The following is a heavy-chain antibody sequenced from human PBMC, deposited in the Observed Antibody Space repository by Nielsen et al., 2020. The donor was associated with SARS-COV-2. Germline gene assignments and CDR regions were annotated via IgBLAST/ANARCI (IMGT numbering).Heavy chain of an antibody. V-gene: IGHV3-23*01. Sequence: GGSLRLSCRASGFTFSGYAMSWVRQAPGKGLEWISGISGGASRTFYADSVKGRFTISRDNSKNTLYLQMDSLRAEDTAMYFCARVASSWSTISYFGPWGQGTLVTVSS. CDR1: GFTFSGYA. CDR3: ARVASSWSTISYFGP. CDR2: ISGGASRT. J-gene: IGHJ5*02. D-gene: IGHD3-9*01.